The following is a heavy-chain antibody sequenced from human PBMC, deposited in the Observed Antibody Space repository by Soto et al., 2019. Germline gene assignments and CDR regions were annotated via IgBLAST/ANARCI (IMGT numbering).Heavy chain of an antibody. CDR3: VSQRTTVPTQAYFGY. CDR1: GGSVTNSSYY. Sequence: SETLSLTCTVSGGSVTNSSYYSGSVRQSPGKGLGPIGSVYYRERSYSKSSVKSRVTICVDTSKNRFSLSLNSVTASDTAVYFCVSQRTTVPTQAYFGYWGPGALVTVAS. J-gene: IGHJ4*02. CDR2: VYYRERS. D-gene: IGHD4-17*01. V-gene: IGHV4-39*01.